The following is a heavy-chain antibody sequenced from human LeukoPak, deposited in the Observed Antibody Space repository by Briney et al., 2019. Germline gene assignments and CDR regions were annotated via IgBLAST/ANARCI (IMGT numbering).Heavy chain of an antibody. D-gene: IGHD6-13*01. J-gene: IGHJ4*02. Sequence: SQTLSLTCTVSGGSITSGDYYWTWIRQLPGRGLEWIGYIHYSGNTYYNPSLKSRLTISRDTSKNQFSLKLSSVNAADTAVYFCARGGPAAFFDYWGQGTLVTVSS. CDR3: ARGGPAAFFDY. V-gene: IGHV4-31*03. CDR2: IHYSGNT. CDR1: GGSITSGDYY.